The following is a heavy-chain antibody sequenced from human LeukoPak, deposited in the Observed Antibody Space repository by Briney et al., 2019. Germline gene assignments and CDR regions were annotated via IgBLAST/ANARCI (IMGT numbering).Heavy chain of an antibody. J-gene: IGHJ6*02. D-gene: IGHD6-13*01. CDR1: GGSISSYY. CDR2: IYYSGST. V-gene: IGHV4-59*01. Sequence: SETLSLTCTISGGSISSYYWSWIRQPPGKGLEWIGNIYYSGSTNYNPSLKSRVTISVDTSKNQFSLKLSSVTTADTAVYYCARDTLLAAPGTWSVSYYGMDVWGQGTTVTVSS. CDR3: ARDTLLAAPGTWSVSYYGMDV.